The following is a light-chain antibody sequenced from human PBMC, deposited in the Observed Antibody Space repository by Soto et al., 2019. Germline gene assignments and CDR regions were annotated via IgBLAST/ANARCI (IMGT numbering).Light chain of an antibody. CDR3: QPYNSYRLT. CDR1: QGISSA. J-gene: IGKJ4*01. Sequence: AIQLTQSPSSLSASVGDRVTITCRASQGISSALAWYQQKPGKAPKLLIYDASSLESGVPSRLSVSGSGTDFTLTISSLQPEDCATYDGQPYNSYRLTFGGGTKVEIK. V-gene: IGKV1-13*02. CDR2: DAS.